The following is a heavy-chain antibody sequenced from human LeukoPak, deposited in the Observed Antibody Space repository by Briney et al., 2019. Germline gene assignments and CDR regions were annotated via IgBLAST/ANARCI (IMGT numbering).Heavy chain of an antibody. V-gene: IGHV3-21*01. J-gene: IGHJ4*02. Sequence: GSLRLSCAASGFTFSSYSMNWVRQAPGKGLEWVSSISSSSSYIYYADSVKGRFTISRDNAKNSLYLQMNSLRAEDTAVYYCARVGQAGVYDFGSFDYWGQGTLVTVSS. CDR2: ISSSSSYI. CDR3: ARVGQAGVYDFGSFDY. D-gene: IGHD5/OR15-5a*01. CDR1: GFTFSSYS.